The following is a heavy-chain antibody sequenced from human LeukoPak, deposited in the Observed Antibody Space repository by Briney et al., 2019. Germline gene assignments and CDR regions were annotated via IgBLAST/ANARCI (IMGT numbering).Heavy chain of an antibody. Sequence: ASVKVSCKASGYTFTSYYMHWVRQAPGHGLEWMGIINPSGGSTSYAQKFQGRVTMTRDTSISTAYMELSRLRSDDTAVYYCARGYFCSGGSCAFDYWGQGTLVTVSS. CDR2: INPSGGST. CDR3: ARGYFCSGGSCAFDY. V-gene: IGHV1-46*01. CDR1: GYTFTSYY. D-gene: IGHD2-15*01. J-gene: IGHJ4*02.